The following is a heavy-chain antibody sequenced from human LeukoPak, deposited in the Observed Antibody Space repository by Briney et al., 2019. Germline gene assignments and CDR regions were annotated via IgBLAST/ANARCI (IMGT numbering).Heavy chain of an antibody. CDR1: GFTFSSYE. D-gene: IGHD3-10*01. J-gene: IGHJ4*02. CDR3: ASGYYGSGSLIPFDY. Sequence: GGSLRLSCAASGFTFSSYEMNWVRQAPGKGLEWVSYISSSGSTIYYADSVKGRFTISRDNSKNTLYLQMNSLRAEDTAVYYCASGYYGSGSLIPFDYWGQGTLVTVSS. V-gene: IGHV3-48*03. CDR2: ISSSGSTI.